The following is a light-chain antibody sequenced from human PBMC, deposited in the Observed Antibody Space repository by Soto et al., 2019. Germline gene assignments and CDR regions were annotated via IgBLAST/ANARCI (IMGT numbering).Light chain of an antibody. V-gene: IGKV1-5*03. CDR2: KAS. J-gene: IGKJ1*01. CDR1: QSISSW. Sequence: DIQMTQSPSPLSASVGARVTITCRASQSISSWLAWYQQKPGKAPKLLISKASRLESGVPSRFSGSGSGTEFTLTSSSLQPDYFSTYYCQQYNSYWTFGQGTKVEIK. CDR3: QQYNSYWT.